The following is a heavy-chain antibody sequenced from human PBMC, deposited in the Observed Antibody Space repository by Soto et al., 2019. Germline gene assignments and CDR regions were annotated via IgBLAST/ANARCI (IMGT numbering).Heavy chain of an antibody. CDR1: GYSSSNYY. Sequence: QVQVVQSGAEVKEPGASVKASCKASGYSSSNYYTHWVRQAPGQGLEWMGIVNPYGASSNYAQSFQDRVTLTMDTSTNTDYMDLSRLTSDDTAVYYCASVTTIWSNWGQGTLVTVSS. CDR2: VNPYGASS. D-gene: IGHD2-21*02. J-gene: IGHJ4*02. CDR3: ASVTTIWSN. V-gene: IGHV1-46*01.